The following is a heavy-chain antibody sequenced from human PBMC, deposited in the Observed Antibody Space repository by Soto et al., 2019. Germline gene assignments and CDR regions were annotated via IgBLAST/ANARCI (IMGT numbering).Heavy chain of an antibody. CDR3: TRSSSTVTTLDY. Sequence: SETLSLTCTVSGGSISSSSYYWGWIRQPPGKGLEWIGSIYYSGSTYYNPSLKSRVTISVDTSKNQFSLKLSSVTAADSSLYYCTRSSSTVTTLDYWGQGTLVTVSS. J-gene: IGHJ4*02. CDR2: IYYSGST. CDR1: GGSISSSSYY. D-gene: IGHD2-2*01. V-gene: IGHV4-39*01.